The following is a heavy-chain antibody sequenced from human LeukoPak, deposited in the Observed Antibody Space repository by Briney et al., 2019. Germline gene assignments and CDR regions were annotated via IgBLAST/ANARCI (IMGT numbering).Heavy chain of an antibody. J-gene: IGHJ4*02. CDR1: GFTFDGYA. Sequence: PGGSLRLSCAASGFTFDGYAVHWVRQAPGKGLEWVSGISWNGGTIGYADSVKGRFTISRDNAKNTLYLQMNSLRAEDTAVYYCVLSFDYWGQGTLVTVSS. CDR3: VLSFDY. V-gene: IGHV3-9*01. CDR2: ISWNGGTI.